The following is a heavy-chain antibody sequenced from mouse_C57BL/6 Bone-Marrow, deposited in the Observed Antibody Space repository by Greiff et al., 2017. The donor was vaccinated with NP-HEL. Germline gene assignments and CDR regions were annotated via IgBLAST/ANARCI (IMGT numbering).Heavy chain of an antibody. V-gene: IGHV1-61*01. D-gene: IGHD1-1*01. Sequence: VQLQQPGAELVRPGSSVKLSCKASGYTFTSYWMDWVKQRPGQGLEWIGNIYPSDSETHYNQKFKDKATLTVDKSSSTAYMQLSSLTSEDSAVYYCARYGNYGSSLYAMDYWGQGTSVTVSS. J-gene: IGHJ4*01. CDR3: ARYGNYGSSLYAMDY. CDR1: GYTFTSYW. CDR2: IYPSDSET.